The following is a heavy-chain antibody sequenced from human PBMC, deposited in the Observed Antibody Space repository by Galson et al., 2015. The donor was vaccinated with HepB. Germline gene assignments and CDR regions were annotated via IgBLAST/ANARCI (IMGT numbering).Heavy chain of an antibody. CDR3: ARHHGAFDI. V-gene: IGHV3-23*01. CDR1: GFTLGSYA. CDR2: ISGSGRST. J-gene: IGHJ3*02. D-gene: IGHD3-16*01. Sequence: SLRLSCAASGFTLGSYAVSWVRQAPGQGLEWVSAISGSGRSTHYADSVKGRFTVSSDNSKNTIYLQMNSLRAEDTAVYYCARHHGAFDIWGQGTMVTVSS.